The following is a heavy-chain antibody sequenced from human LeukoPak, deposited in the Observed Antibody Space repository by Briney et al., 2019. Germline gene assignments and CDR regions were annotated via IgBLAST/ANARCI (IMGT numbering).Heavy chain of an antibody. V-gene: IGHV1-69*15. CDR3: TRAPWSYDSSDCDI. D-gene: IGHD3-22*01. Sequence: GSSVHVSCTASGGTFSSYAISWVKQAPRQGHDKMGRIIPIFGTANYAKKVHGRVTIIADACTATGYMELGNLRSDDTAVYYGTRAPWSYDSSDCDIWRQGTMAAVSS. CDR1: GGTFSSYA. J-gene: IGHJ3*02. CDR2: IIPIFGTA.